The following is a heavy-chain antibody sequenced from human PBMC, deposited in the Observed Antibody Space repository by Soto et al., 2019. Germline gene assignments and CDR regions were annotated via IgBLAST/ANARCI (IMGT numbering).Heavy chain of an antibody. Sequence: GGSLRLSCAASGVTFSNAWMNWVRQAPGKGLEWVGRIKSKTDGGTTDYAAPVKGRFTISRDDSKNTLYLQMNSLKTEDTAVYYCTTLSITIFGVVLMDVWGQGTTVTVSS. CDR2: IKSKTDGGTT. CDR3: TTLSITIFGVVLMDV. CDR1: GVTFSNAW. J-gene: IGHJ6*02. V-gene: IGHV3-15*07. D-gene: IGHD3-3*01.